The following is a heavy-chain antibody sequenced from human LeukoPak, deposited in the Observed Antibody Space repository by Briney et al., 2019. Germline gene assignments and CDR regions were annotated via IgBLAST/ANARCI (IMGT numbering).Heavy chain of an antibody. D-gene: IGHD2-8*01. CDR2: IYYSGST. CDR3: ATSRMLRNWFDP. CDR1: GGSISSGGYY. V-gene: IGHV4-31*03. J-gene: IGHJ5*02. Sequence: SETLSLTCTVSGGSISSGGYYWSWIRQHPGKGLEWIGYIYYSGSTYYNPSLKSRVTISVDTSKNQFSLKLSFVTAADTAVYYCATSRMLRNWFDPWGQGTLVTVSS.